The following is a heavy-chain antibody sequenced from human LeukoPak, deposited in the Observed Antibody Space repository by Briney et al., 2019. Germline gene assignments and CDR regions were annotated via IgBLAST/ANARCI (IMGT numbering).Heavy chain of an antibody. J-gene: IGHJ3*02. V-gene: IGHV4-59*01. CDR2: IYYSGST. CDR1: GGSISSYY. Sequence: SETLSLTCTVSGGSISSYYWSWIRQPPGKGLEWIGYIYYSGSTNYNPSLKSRVTISVDTSKNQFSLKLSSVTAADTAVYYCARGRNHLWFGELSLHDAFDIWGQGTMVTVSS. CDR3: ARGRNHLWFGELSLHDAFDI. D-gene: IGHD3-10*01.